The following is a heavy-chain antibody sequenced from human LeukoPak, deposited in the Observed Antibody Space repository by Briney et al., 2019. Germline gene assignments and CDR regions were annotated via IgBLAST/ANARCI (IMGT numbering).Heavy chain of an antibody. CDR3: ARDAFEGNAFDI. D-gene: IGHD3-10*01. J-gene: IGHJ3*02. V-gene: IGHV3-53*01. CDR2: IYSGGST. CDR1: GFTVSSNY. Sequence: GGSLRLSCAASGFTVSSNYMSWVRQAPGRGLEWVSVIYSGGSTYYADSVKGRFTISRDNSKNTLYLQMNSLRAEDTAVYYCARDAFEGNAFDIWGQGTMVTVSS.